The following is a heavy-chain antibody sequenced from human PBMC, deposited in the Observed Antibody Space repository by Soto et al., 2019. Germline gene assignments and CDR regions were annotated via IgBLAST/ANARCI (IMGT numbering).Heavy chain of an antibody. CDR3: ARASEYCGCDPDY. Sequence: QVQLVQSGAEVKKPGASVKVSCKASGYTFTSYGISWVRQAPGQGLEWMGWISAYNGNTNYAQKLQGRVTMTTDTSTRADYMERRRRRYDDTAVYYWARASEYCGCDPDYWGQGTLVTVSS. V-gene: IGHV1-18*01. D-gene: IGHD5-12*01. CDR1: GYTFTSYG. J-gene: IGHJ4*02. CDR2: ISAYNGNT.